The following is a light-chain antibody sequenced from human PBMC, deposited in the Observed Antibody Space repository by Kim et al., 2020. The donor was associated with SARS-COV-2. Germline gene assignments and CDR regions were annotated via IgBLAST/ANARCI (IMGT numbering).Light chain of an antibody. CDR1: QSINTK. CDR3: QQYNDWPLN. CDR2: DAS. J-gene: IGKJ4*01. Sequence: EVVMTQSPVTLSVSPGERATFSCRASQSINTKLAWYQQKPGQAPRLLISDASTRATGIPARFSGSGSGTEFTLTISSLQSEDFAVYYCQQYNDWPLNFGGGTKVDIK. V-gene: IGKV3D-15*01.